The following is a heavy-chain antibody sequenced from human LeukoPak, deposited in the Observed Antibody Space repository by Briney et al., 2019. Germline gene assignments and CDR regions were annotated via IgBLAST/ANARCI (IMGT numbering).Heavy chain of an antibody. CDR1: GGSFSGYY. D-gene: IGHD3-22*01. V-gene: IGHV4-34*01. J-gene: IGHJ6*03. CDR3: ARLRRDYDSSGYAYYYYYYMDV. CDR2: INHSGST. Sequence: SETLSLTCAVYGGSFSGYYWSWIRQPPEKGLEWIGEINHSGSTNYNPSLKSRVTISVDTSKNQFSLKLSSVTAADTAVYYCARLRRDYDSSGYAYYYYYYMDVWGKGTTVTISS.